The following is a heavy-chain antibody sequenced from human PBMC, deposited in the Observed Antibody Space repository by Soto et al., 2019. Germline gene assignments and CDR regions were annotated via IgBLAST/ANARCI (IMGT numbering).Heavy chain of an antibody. J-gene: IGHJ4*02. CDR2: ISGSGANT. CDR3: AKDGDFYGSGSYYYAESNDY. CDR1: GFTFSSYA. D-gene: IGHD3-10*01. Sequence: GGSLRLSCAASGFTFSSYAMTWVRQAPGKGLEWVSVISGSGANTYYADSVKGRFTISRDNSKNTLYLHMNTLRAEDTAVYYCAKDGDFYGSGSYYYAESNDYWGQGTMVTVSS. V-gene: IGHV3-23*01.